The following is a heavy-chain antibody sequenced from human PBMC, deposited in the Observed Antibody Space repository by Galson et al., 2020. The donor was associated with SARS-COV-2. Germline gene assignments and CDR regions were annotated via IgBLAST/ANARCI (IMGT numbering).Heavy chain of an antibody. D-gene: IGHD6-25*01. CDR3: AKSRLPYSSGTEFFDF. CDR2: ITWNSGGL. V-gene: IGHV3-9*01. Sequence: GGSLRLSCAGSGFTFQEYAMHWVRQAPGKGLEWVAGITWNSGGLDYADSVKGRFTISRDNAKNSLFLQMSGLSAGDTALYFCAKSRLPYSSGTEFFDFWGQGTPVTVSA. J-gene: IGHJ4*02. CDR1: GFTFQEYA.